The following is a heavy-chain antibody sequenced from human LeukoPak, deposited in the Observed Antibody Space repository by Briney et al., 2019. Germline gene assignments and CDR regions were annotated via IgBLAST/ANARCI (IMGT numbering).Heavy chain of an antibody. J-gene: IGHJ4*02. V-gene: IGHV1-2*02. Sequence: GASVKVSCKASGYTFTGYYMHWVRQAPGQGLEWMGWINPNCGGTNYAQKFQGRVTMTRDTSISTAYMELSRLRSDDTAVYYCARKSGCTGGVCLYYFDYWGQGTLVTVSS. D-gene: IGHD2-8*02. CDR3: ARKSGCTGGVCLYYFDY. CDR1: GYTFTGYY. CDR2: INPNCGGT.